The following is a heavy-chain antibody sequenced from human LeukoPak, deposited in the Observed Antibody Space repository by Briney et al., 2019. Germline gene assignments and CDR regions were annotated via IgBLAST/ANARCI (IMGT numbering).Heavy chain of an antibody. CDR2: FIPLFGTT. Sequence: SVKVSCKTSGGTFSRYSITWVRQAPGQGLEWMGRFIPLFGTTNYAQKFQGRVTITADESTSTAYMELSSLRSDDTAVYYCARGASSWLGYFDYWGQGTLVTVSS. CDR3: ARGASSWLGYFDY. CDR1: GGTFSRYS. J-gene: IGHJ4*02. V-gene: IGHV1-69*13. D-gene: IGHD6-13*01.